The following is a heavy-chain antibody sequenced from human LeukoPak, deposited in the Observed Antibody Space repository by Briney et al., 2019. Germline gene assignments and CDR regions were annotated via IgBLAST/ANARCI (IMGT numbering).Heavy chain of an antibody. CDR3: TRAVAGFIDYYYGMDV. Sequence: PGRSLRLSCAASGFTFSSYGMHWVRQAPGKGLEWVAVIWYDGSNKYYADSVKGRFTISRDNSKNTLYLQMNSLRAEDTAVYYCTRAVAGFIDYYYGMDVWGQGTTVTVSS. CDR2: IWYDGSNK. J-gene: IGHJ6*02. D-gene: IGHD6-19*01. CDR1: GFTFSSYG. V-gene: IGHV3-33*01.